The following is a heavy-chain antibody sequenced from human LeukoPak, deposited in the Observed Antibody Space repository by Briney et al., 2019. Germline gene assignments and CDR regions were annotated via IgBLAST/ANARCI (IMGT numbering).Heavy chain of an antibody. CDR1: GFTFSSYS. CDR3: ARAWYSWGYYFDY. CDR2: ISSSSSTI. V-gene: IGHV3-48*02. J-gene: IGHJ4*02. Sequence: PGGSLRLSCAASGFTFSSYSMNWVRQAPGKGLEWVSYISSSSSTIFYADSVKGRFTIFRDNAKNSLYLQMHSLRDEDTAVYYCARAWYSWGYYFDYWGQGTLVTVSS. D-gene: IGHD1-26*01.